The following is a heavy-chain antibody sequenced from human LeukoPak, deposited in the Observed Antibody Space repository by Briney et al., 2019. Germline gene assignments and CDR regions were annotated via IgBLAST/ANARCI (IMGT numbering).Heavy chain of an antibody. Sequence: SGGSLRLSCAASGFTFSSYGMHWVRQAPGKGLEWVAVISYDGSNKYYADSVKGRFTISRDNAKNSLYLQMSSLRAEDTAVYYCARVGGGSSYYYHYMDVWGIGTTVTVSS. CDR1: GFTFSSYG. V-gene: IGHV3-30*03. J-gene: IGHJ6*03. CDR2: ISYDGSNK. CDR3: ARVGGGSSYYYHYMDV. D-gene: IGHD1-26*01.